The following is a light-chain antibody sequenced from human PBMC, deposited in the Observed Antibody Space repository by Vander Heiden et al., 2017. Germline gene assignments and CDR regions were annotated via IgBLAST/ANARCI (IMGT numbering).Light chain of an antibody. Sequence: ATQLSPTPSSLSASVGDRVTITCRASQGVSSGLAWYQQKPGKAPKLLIYDASSLESGVPSRFSGSGSGTDFTLTISSLQPEDFATYYCQQVNSYPYTFGRGTKLEIK. CDR3: QQVNSYPYT. V-gene: IGKV1-13*02. J-gene: IGKJ2*01. CDR1: QGVSSG. CDR2: DAS.